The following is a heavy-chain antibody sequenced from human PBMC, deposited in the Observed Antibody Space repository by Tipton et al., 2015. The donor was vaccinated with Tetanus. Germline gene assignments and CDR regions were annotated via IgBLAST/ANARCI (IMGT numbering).Heavy chain of an antibody. CDR1: GGSANSGGYS. Sequence: TLSLTCNVSGGSANSGGYSWSWIRQPPGKGLESIGYIYYSGSTYYNPSLKSRVTISVDTSKNQFSLRLSSVTAADTAVYYCARDHGITWGGMGYYYGMDVWGQGTTVTVSS. D-gene: IGHD3-16*01. CDR3: ARDHGITWGGMGYYYGMDV. V-gene: IGHV4-30-4*01. CDR2: IYYSGST. J-gene: IGHJ6*02.